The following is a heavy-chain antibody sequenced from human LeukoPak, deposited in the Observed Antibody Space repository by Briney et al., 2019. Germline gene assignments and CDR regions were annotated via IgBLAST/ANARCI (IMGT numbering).Heavy chain of an antibody. D-gene: IGHD3-10*01. V-gene: IGHV1-2*02. CDR2: IDPNSGGT. Sequence: ASVTVSCKASGYTFTGYYVHWVRQAPGQGLEWMGWIDPNSGGTNFAQKFQGRVTMSRDKSISTAYMEINSLRSDDTAVYYCARDGGVAGVIAPFFDYWGQGTLVTVSS. CDR3: ARDGGVAGVIAPFFDY. J-gene: IGHJ4*02. CDR1: GYTFTGYY.